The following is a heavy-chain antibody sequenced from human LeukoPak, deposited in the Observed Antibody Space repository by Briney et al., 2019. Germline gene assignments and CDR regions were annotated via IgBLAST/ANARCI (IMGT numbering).Heavy chain of an antibody. Sequence: GGSLRLSCAASGFTFSSYGMHWVRQAPGKGLEWVAVISYDGSNKYYADSVKGRFTIPRDNSKNTLYLQMNSLRAEDTAVYYCASPYYYDSSGYSLVRPGDIWSQGTMVTVSS. V-gene: IGHV3-30*03. D-gene: IGHD3-22*01. CDR3: ASPYYYDSSGYSLVRPGDI. CDR1: GFTFSSYG. J-gene: IGHJ3*02. CDR2: ISYDGSNK.